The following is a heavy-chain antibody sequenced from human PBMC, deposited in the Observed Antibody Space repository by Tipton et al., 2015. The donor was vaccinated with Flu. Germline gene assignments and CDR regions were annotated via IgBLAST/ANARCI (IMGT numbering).Heavy chain of an antibody. D-gene: IGHD5-18*01. CDR2: INWHGNSA. Sequence: SLRLSCAASGFTFDDYGMSWVRHSPGKGLEWDAGINWHGNSADYADSVKGRFTISRDNARNSLYLEMKSLRTEDTALYYCARYNRVDTSMDYYYYYAMDVWGQRTTVAVSS. V-gene: IGHV3-20*04. CDR3: ARYNRVDTSMDYYYYYAMDV. J-gene: IGHJ6*02. CDR1: GFTFDDYG.